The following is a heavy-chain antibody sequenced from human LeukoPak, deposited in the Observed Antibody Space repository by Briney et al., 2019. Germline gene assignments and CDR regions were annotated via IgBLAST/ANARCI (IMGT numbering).Heavy chain of an antibody. J-gene: IGHJ4*02. CDR1: GGSISSYY. CDR3: ARGGDYYDRSINY. CDR2: IYYSGSA. D-gene: IGHD3-22*01. V-gene: IGHV4-59*01. Sequence: SETLSLTCTVSGGSISSYYWSWIRQPPGKGLEWIGYIYYSGSANYNPALKSRVTISVDTSKNQFSLKLSSVTAADTAVYYCARGGDYYDRSINYWGQGTLVTVSS.